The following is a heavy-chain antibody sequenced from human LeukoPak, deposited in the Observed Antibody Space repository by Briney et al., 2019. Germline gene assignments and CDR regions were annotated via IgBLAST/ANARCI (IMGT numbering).Heavy chain of an antibody. CDR1: GGSFSGYC. V-gene: IGHV4-34*01. CDR3: ARDKPNYYYDSSGYYYFDY. D-gene: IGHD3-22*01. J-gene: IGHJ4*02. CDR2: INHSGST. Sequence: SETLSLTCAVYGGSFSGYCWSWIRQPPGKGLEWIGEINHSGSTNYNPSLKSRVTISVDTSKNQFSLKLSSVTAADTAVYYCARDKPNYYYDSSGYYYFDYWGQGTLVTVSS.